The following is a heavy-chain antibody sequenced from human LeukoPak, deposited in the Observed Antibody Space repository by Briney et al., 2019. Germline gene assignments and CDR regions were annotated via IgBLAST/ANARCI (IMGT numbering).Heavy chain of an antibody. CDR3: ARAVSSSSRFDP. D-gene: IGHD2-2*01. CDR1: GSSISSGSYY. J-gene: IGHJ5*02. CDR2: IYTSGST. V-gene: IGHV4-61*02. Sequence: SETLSLTCTVSGSSISSGSYYWSWIRQPAGKGLEWIGRIYTSGSTNYNPSLKSRVTISVDTSKNQFSLKLSSVTAADTAVYYCARAVSSSSRFDPWGQGTLVTVSS.